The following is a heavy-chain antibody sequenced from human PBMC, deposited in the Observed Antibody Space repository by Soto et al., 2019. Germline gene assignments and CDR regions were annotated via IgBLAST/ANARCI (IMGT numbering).Heavy chain of an antibody. D-gene: IGHD2-21*01. CDR2: ISYDGSNK. Sequence: GGSLRLSCAASGFTFSSYGMHWVRQAPGKGLEWVAVISYDGSNKYYADSVKGRFTISRDNSKNTLYLQMNSLRAEDTAVYYCAKDEAGILWWHPHTIDFWGQGTLVTVSS. CDR1: GFTFSSYG. V-gene: IGHV3-30*18. J-gene: IGHJ4*02. CDR3: AKDEAGILWWHPHTIDF.